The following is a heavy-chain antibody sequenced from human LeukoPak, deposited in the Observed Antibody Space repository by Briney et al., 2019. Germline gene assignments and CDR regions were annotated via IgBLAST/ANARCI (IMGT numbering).Heavy chain of an antibody. D-gene: IGHD1-1*01. CDR3: ARGVRGTTASFDS. J-gene: IGHJ4*02. CDR2: LYDSGST. Sequence: SETLSLTCTVSGGSISSSSYYWDWIRQPPGKGLEWIENLYDSGSTHYNPSLRSRVTISADTSKNQFSLHLNSVTPEDTAVYYCARGVRGTTASFDSWGQGTLVTVSS. V-gene: IGHV4-39*01. CDR1: GGSISSSSYY.